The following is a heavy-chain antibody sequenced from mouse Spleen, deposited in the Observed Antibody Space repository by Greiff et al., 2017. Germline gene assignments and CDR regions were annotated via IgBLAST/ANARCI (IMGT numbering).Heavy chain of an antibody. CDR1: GYTFTSYW. V-gene: IGHV1S126*01. Sequence: QVQLQQSGAELVKPGASVKISCKASGYTFTSYWMNWVKQRPGQGLEWIGEIDPSDSYTNNNQKFKDKATLTVDKSSSTAYMQLSSLTSEDSAVYYCARLGYYGSSFAYWGQGTLVTVSA. CDR2: IDPSDSYT. D-gene: IGHD1-1*01. J-gene: IGHJ3*01. CDR3: ARLGYYGSSFAY.